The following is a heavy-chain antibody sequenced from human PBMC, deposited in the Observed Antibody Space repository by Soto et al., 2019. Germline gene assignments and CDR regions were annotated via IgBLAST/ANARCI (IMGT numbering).Heavy chain of an antibody. CDR1: GDSISTSRLY. V-gene: IGHV4-39*01. Sequence: QLQLRESGPGLVKPSETLSLTCDVSGDSISTSRLYWGWIRQSPGRGLEWIGSIYHSGSTYYNPSLKSRGVISIDTSSNQVTLKLTSVTAADTAMYYCQTYHYERSGYGDFRHWGLGILVTVAS. CDR2: IYHSGST. D-gene: IGHD3-22*01. CDR3: QTYHYERSGYGDFRH. J-gene: IGHJ1*01.